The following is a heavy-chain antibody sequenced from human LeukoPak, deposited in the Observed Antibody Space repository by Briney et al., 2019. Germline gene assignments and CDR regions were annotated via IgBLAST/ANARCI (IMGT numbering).Heavy chain of an antibody. CDR3: ARASIAVAAIKFDY. V-gene: IGHV1-2*02. D-gene: IGHD6-19*01. CDR1: GYTFTGYY. CDR2: INPNSGGT. Sequence: RASVKVSCKASGYTFTGYYMHWVRQAPGQGLEWMGWINPNSGGTNYAQKFQGRVTMTRDTSISTAYMELSRLRSDDTAVYYRARASIAVAAIKFDYWGQGTLVTVSS. J-gene: IGHJ4*02.